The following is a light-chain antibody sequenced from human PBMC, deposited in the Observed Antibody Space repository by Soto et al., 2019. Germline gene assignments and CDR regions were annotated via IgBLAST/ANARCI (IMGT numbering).Light chain of an antibody. CDR2: TDY. Sequence: QSVLTQPPSASGPPGQRVIISCSGSNSNIGTYTVNWYQQLPGTAPKLLIYTDYQRPSGVPDRFSSSRSGTSASLAISGLQSEDEADYYCASWDDSLSGGVFGGGTKLTVL. V-gene: IGLV1-44*01. J-gene: IGLJ3*02. CDR3: ASWDDSLSGGV. CDR1: NSNIGTYT.